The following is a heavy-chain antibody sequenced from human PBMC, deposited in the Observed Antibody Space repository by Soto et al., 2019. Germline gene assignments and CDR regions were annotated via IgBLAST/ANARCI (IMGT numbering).Heavy chain of an antibody. V-gene: IGHV1-18*01. Sequence: ASVKVSCKASGYTFPSYGISWVRQAPGQGLEWMGWISAYNGNTNYAQKLQGRVTMTTDTSTSTAYMELRSLRSDDTAVYYCARAPRYSGYDPIFDSWGQGTLVTVSS. D-gene: IGHD5-12*01. CDR3: ARAPRYSGYDPIFDS. CDR1: GYTFPSYG. J-gene: IGHJ4*02. CDR2: ISAYNGNT.